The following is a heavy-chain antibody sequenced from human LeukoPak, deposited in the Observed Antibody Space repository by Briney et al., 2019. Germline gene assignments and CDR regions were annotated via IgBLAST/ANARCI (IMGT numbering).Heavy chain of an antibody. CDR1: GGTFSSYA. CDR3: ARDTGPYYYDSSGYYPRLGY. V-gene: IGHV1-69*05. Sequence: ASVKVSCKASGGTFSSYAISWVRQAPGQGLEWMGRIIPIFGTANYAQKFQGRVTITTDESTSTAYMELSSLRSEDTAVYYCARDTGPYYYDSSGYYPRLGYWGQGTLVTVSS. CDR2: IIPIFGTA. D-gene: IGHD3-22*01. J-gene: IGHJ4*02.